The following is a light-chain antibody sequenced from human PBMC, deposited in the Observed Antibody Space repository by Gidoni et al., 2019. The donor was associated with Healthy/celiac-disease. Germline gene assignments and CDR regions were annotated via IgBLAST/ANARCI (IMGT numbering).Light chain of an antibody. J-gene: IGLJ2*01. CDR2: GKN. CDR3: NARDSSGNHV. CDR1: SLRSYY. V-gene: IGLV3-19*01. Sequence: SSELTQDPAVSVALGQTVRITCQGDSLRSYYASWYQQKPGQAPVLVISGKNNRPSGIPDRFSGASSGNTASLTITGAQAEDEADYYCNARDSSGNHVFGGGTKLTVL.